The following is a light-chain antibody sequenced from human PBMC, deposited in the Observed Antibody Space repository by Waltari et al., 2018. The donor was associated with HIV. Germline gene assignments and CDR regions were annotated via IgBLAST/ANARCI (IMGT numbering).Light chain of an antibody. Sequence: QTVVTQEPSLSVSPGGTITLTCGLNSGSVSPSYYPSWYQQTPVQAPRTLVYATNHRSLGVPDRFSGTILGNKAALSFTGAQAEDDSAFYCVLYMGCGIPMFGGGAKLTVL. CDR1: SGSVSPSYY. CDR2: ATN. J-gene: IGLJ3*02. V-gene: IGLV8-61*01. CDR3: VLYMGCGIPM.